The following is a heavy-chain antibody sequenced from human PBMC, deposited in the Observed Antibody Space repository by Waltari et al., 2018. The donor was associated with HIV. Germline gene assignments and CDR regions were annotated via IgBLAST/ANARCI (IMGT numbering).Heavy chain of an antibody. CDR1: GRTFTDYY. CDR2: VEPEGGGT. CDR3: GASARLAVPKY. Sequence: EVQLVQSGAEVKKPGATVKISCKVSGRTFTDYYMPWGHQGPGNGVEWVGRVEPEGGGTIYAGNFQGRMTMAAGTAADTAYDERRGLAYEDAAVDYCGASARLAVPKYWGQGTLVIVS. V-gene: IGHV1-69-2*01. D-gene: IGHD6-19*01. J-gene: IGHJ1*01.